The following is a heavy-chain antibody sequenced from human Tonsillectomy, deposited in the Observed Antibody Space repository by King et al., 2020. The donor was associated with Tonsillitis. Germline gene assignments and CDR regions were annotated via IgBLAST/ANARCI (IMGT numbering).Heavy chain of an antibody. CDR3: TTDGRLWFGENY. CDR1: GFTFTKAW. V-gene: IGHV3-15*01. Sequence: VQLVESGGGLVKPGGSLRLSCVVSGFTFTKAWMTWGRQAPGKGLECVGGMKRTTDGGTTDYAAPVKGRFTISSDDSKNTLYLQMNSLKTEDTGVYFCTTDGRLWFGENYWGQGTLVTVSS. CDR2: MKRTTDGGTT. D-gene: IGHD3-10*01. J-gene: IGHJ4*02.